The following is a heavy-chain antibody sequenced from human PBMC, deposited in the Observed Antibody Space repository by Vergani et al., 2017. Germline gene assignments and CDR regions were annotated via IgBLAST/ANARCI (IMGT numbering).Heavy chain of an antibody. CDR1: GGSISSGDYY. Sequence: QVQLQESGPGLVKPSQTLSLTCTVSGGSISSGDYYWSWIRQPPGKGLEWIGYIYYSGSTYYNPSLKSRVTISVDTSKNQFSLKLSSATAADTAVYYCARGSNDILTGYYLTFDYWGQGTLVTVSS. CDR2: IYYSGST. J-gene: IGHJ4*02. V-gene: IGHV4-30-4*08. D-gene: IGHD3-9*01. CDR3: ARGSNDILTGYYLTFDY.